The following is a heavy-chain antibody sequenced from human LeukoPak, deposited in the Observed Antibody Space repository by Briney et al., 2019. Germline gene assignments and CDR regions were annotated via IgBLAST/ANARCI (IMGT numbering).Heavy chain of an antibody. J-gene: IGHJ6*02. D-gene: IGHD2-2*01. CDR2: ISYDGSNK. V-gene: IGHV3-30-3*01. CDR3: AREVIVVVPAATPYYYGMDV. CDR1: GFTFSSYA. Sequence: GSLRLSCAASGFTFSSYAMHWVRQAPGKGLEWVAVISYDGSNKYYADSVKGRFTISRDNSKNTLYLRMNSLRAEDTAVYYCAREVIVVVPAATPYYYGMDVWGQGTTVTVSS.